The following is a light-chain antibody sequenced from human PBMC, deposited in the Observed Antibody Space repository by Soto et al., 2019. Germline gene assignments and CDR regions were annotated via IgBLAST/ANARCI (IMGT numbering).Light chain of an antibody. Sequence: QSALTQSPSASASLGASVKLTCTLSSGHSSYAIAWHQQQPEKGPRYLMKLNSDGSHSKGDGIPDRFSGSISGAERYLTISSLQSEDEADYYCQTWGTGFHVLFGGGTKLTVL. CDR2: LNSDGSH. CDR1: SGHSSYA. CDR3: QTWGTGFHVL. J-gene: IGLJ2*01. V-gene: IGLV4-69*02.